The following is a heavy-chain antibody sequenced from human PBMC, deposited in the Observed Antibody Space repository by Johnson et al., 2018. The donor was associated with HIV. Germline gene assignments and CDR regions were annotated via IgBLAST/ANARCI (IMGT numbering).Heavy chain of an antibody. J-gene: IGHJ3*02. Sequence: VQLVESGGGVVQPGGSLRLSCAASGFTFSSYAMHWVRQAPGKGLEWVAVISYDGSNKYYADSVKGRFTISRDNSKNTLYLQMNSLRAEDTAIYYCAGRSSAWYEDAFDIWGQGTMVTVSS. CDR3: AGRSSAWYEDAFDI. CDR2: ISYDGSNK. CDR1: GFTFSSYA. V-gene: IGHV3-30*04. D-gene: IGHD6-19*01.